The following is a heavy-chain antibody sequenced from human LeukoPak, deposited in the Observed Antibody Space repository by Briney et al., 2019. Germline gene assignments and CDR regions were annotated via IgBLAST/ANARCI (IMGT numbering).Heavy chain of an antibody. Sequence: PSETLSLTCAVYGGSFSGYYWSWIRQPPGKGLEWIGEINHSGSTNYNPSLKSRVTISVDTSKNQFSLKLSSVTAADTAVYYCARGAGRSSGWYSLLPFDPWGQGTLVTVSS. CDR1: GGSFSGYY. D-gene: IGHD6-19*01. CDR2: INHSGST. V-gene: IGHV4-34*01. CDR3: ARGAGRSSGWYSLLPFDP. J-gene: IGHJ5*02.